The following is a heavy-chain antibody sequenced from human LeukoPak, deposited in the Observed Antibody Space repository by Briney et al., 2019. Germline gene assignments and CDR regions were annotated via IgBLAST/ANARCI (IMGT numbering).Heavy chain of an antibody. CDR2: IWYDGSNK. CDR3: AKDAVEMAGAFDI. CDR1: GFTFSSYA. Sequence: GGSLRLSCAASGFTFSSYAMHWVRQAPGKGLEWVAVIWYDGSNKYYADSVKGRLTISRDNSKNTLYLQMNSLRAEDTAVYYCAKDAVEMAGAFDIWGQGTMVTVSS. V-gene: IGHV3-33*06. D-gene: IGHD5-24*01. J-gene: IGHJ3*02.